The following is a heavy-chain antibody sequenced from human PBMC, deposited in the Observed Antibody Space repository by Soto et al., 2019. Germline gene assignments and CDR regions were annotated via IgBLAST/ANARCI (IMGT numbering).Heavy chain of an antibody. J-gene: IGHJ4*02. D-gene: IGHD3-16*02. CDR1: GGSISSTSYY. CDR3: ASRTYRGYFDY. Sequence: SETLSLTCTVSGGSISSTSYYWGWIRQPPGKGLEWIGSIYYRGTTYYNPSLKTRVTISVDTSKNQFSLKLSSVTAADTAVYYCASRTYRGYFDYWGQGTLVTVSS. V-gene: IGHV4-39*01. CDR2: IYYRGTT.